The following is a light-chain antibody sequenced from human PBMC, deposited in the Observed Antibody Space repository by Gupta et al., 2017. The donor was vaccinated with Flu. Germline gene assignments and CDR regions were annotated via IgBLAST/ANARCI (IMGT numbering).Light chain of an antibody. CDR1: QSGLYNSNNKNY. J-gene: IGKJ2*01. CDR2: LAS. CDR3: QQDFNTPYT. Sequence: DIVMTQSPASLAVSLGERATINCKSSQSGLYNSNNKNYLAWYQQRPGRPPKLLIYLASTRESGVPDRFSGRGSGTDFTLTISRLQAEDVAVYYCQQDFNTPYTFGQGTKMEIK. V-gene: IGKV4-1*01.